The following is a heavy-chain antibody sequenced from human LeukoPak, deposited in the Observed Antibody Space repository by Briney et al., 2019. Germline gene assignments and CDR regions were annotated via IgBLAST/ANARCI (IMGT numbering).Heavy chain of an antibody. CDR2: ISSSSTYI. J-gene: IGHJ4*02. V-gene: IGHV3-21*01. CDR3: ARGSPYGDSQFDY. CDR1: GFTFSSYS. D-gene: IGHD4-17*01. Sequence: KPGGSLRLSCAASGFTFSSYSVNWVRQAPRKGLEWVSSISSSSTYIYYADSVRGRFTISRDNAKNSLYLQMNSLRAEDTAVYYCARGSPYGDSQFDYWGQGTLVTVSS.